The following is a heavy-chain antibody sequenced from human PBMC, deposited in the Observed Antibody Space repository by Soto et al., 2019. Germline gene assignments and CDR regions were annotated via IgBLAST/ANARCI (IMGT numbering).Heavy chain of an antibody. Sequence: QITLKESGPTLVKPTQTLTLTCTFSGFSLTTRGVGVGWIRQPPGKALECLALIYWDDDKRYSPSLQSRLSTTKDTSKNHVVLTMTNVDPVDTATYYCAHSPNYYQYDWFDPWGQGTLVSVSS. D-gene: IGHD3-16*01. CDR1: GFSLTTRGVG. CDR2: IYWDDDK. CDR3: AHSPNYYQYDWFDP. J-gene: IGHJ5*02. V-gene: IGHV2-5*02.